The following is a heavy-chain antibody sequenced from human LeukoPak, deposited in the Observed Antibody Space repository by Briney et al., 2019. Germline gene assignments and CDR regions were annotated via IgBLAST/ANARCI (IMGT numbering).Heavy chain of an antibody. V-gene: IGHV4-59*01. CDR3: ARVRFRSGWRPPYYFDY. J-gene: IGHJ4*02. CDR2: IYYSGST. Sequence: SETLSLTCTVSGGSISSYYWSWIRQPPGKGLEWIGHIYYSGSTNYNPSLKSRVTISVDTSKNQFSLKLSSVTAADTAVYYCARVRFRSGWRPPYYFDYWGQGTLVTVSS. CDR1: GGSISSYY. D-gene: IGHD6-19*01.